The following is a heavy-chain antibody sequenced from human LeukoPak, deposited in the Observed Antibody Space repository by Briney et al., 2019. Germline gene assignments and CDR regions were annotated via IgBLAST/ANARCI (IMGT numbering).Heavy chain of an antibody. V-gene: IGHV1-2*02. J-gene: IGHJ4*02. D-gene: IGHD1-26*01. CDR1: GYTCTGYY. CDR3: AREGGGDAGSYQQPDFDY. CDR2: INPNSGGT. Sequence: ASVKVSCKASGYTCTGYYMHWVRQAPGQGLEWMGWINPNSGGTNYAQELQSRVTMTRDTSISTAYMELSRLRSDDTAIYYCAREGGGDAGSYQQPDFDYWGQGTLVTVSS.